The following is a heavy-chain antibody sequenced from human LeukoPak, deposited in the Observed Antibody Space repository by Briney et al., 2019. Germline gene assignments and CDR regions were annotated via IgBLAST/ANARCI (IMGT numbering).Heavy chain of an antibody. J-gene: IGHJ4*02. V-gene: IGHV3-23*01. CDR3: ARDLAGYFDY. CDR1: GFTFSSYA. Sequence: PGGSLSLSYAASGFTFSSYAMSWVRQAPGKGLEWVSALSGRGGSTYYADSVKGRFTISRDNSKNTLYLQMNSLRAEDTAVYYCARDLAGYFDYWGQGTLVTVSS. CDR2: LSGRGGST.